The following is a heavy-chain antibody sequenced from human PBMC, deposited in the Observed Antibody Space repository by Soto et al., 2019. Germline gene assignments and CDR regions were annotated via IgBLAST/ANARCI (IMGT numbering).Heavy chain of an antibody. J-gene: IGHJ4*02. D-gene: IGHD3-22*01. CDR1: GFTFSSYS. CDR2: ISSSSSYI. CDR3: ARGDRVYYYDSSGYYYLGY. V-gene: IGHV3-21*01. Sequence: GGSLRLSCAASGFTFSSYSMNWVRQAPGKGLEWVSSISSSSSYIYYADSVKGRFTISRDTAKNSLYLQMNSLRAEDTAVYYCARGDRVYYYDSSGYYYLGYWGQGTLVTVSS.